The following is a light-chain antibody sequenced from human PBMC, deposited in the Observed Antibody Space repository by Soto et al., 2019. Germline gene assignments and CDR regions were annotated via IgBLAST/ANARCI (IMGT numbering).Light chain of an antibody. J-gene: IGKJ1*01. CDR2: GAS. Sequence: EIVMTHSPATLSVSPGERATLSCRASQSVSSSLAWYQQKPGQAPRLLIYGASTRATGIPARFSGSGSGTEFTLTIGSLQSEDFAVYYCQQYNNFWPFGPGTKVDIK. CDR1: QSVSSS. V-gene: IGKV3-15*01. CDR3: QQYNNFWP.